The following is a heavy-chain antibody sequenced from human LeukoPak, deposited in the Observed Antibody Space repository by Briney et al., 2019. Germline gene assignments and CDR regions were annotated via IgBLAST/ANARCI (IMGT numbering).Heavy chain of an antibody. D-gene: IGHD6-13*01. J-gene: IGHJ6*04. CDR3: AKDLYSGSYYYYYGMDV. Sequence: GGSLRLSCAASGFTFDDYAMHWDRQAPGKGLEWVSLISWDGGSTYYADSVKGRFTISRDNSKNSLYLQMNSLRAEDTALYYCAKDLYSGSYYYYYGMDVWGKGTTVTVSS. V-gene: IGHV3-43D*04. CDR1: GFTFDDYA. CDR2: ISWDGGST.